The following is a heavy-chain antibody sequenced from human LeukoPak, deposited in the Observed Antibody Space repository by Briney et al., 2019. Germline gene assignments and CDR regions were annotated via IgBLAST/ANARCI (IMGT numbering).Heavy chain of an antibody. CDR1: GYTFTSYG. Sequence: ASVKVSCKASGYTFTSYGISWVRQAPGQGLEWMGWISAYNGNTNYAQKLQGRVTMTTDTSTSTAYMELRSLRSDDTAVSYCASFGYSSGYYSEFDYWGQATLVTVSS. V-gene: IGHV1-18*01. CDR2: ISAYNGNT. CDR3: ASFGYSSGYYSEFDY. D-gene: IGHD3-22*01. J-gene: IGHJ4*02.